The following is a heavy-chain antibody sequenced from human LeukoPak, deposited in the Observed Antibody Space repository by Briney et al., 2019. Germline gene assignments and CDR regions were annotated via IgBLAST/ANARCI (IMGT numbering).Heavy chain of an antibody. CDR3: AREAGDYGDPRREFHY. V-gene: IGHV3-48*02. Sequence: PGGSLRLSCAASGFTFSTYSMNWVRQAPGKRLEWVSYISSSSSTIFYADSVKGRFTISRDNAENSLYLQMNSLRDEDTAVYYCAREAGDYGDPRREFHYWGQGTLVTVSS. CDR2: ISSSSSTI. D-gene: IGHD4-17*01. CDR1: GFTFSTYS. J-gene: IGHJ4*02.